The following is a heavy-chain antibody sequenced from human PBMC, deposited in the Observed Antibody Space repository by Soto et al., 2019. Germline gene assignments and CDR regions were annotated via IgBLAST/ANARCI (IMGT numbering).Heavy chain of an antibody. CDR2: ISESGAIT. J-gene: IGHJ4*02. V-gene: IGHV3-23*01. CDR3: AKAQYTGISKTLDY. D-gene: IGHD1-26*01. CDR1: GFTFSSYT. Sequence: EVHLLESGGGLVQPGGSLRLSCVASGFTFSSYTMYWVRQVPGKGLEWVSDISESGAITHYADSVKGRFTISRDDPKSTRYLQMHPLRGDDTAVYYCAKAQYTGISKTLDYWGQGTLVTVST.